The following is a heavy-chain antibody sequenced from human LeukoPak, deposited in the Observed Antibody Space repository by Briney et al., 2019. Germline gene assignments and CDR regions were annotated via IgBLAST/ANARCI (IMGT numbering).Heavy chain of an antibody. CDR2: MNPNSGNT. Sequence: ASVKVSCKASGYTFTSYDINWVRQATGQGLEWMGWMNPNSGNTGYAQKFQGRVTITRNTSISTAYMELSSLRSEDTAVYYCARGVLSVVVAAAAENWFDPWGQGTLVTVSS. V-gene: IGHV1-8*01. D-gene: IGHD2-15*01. CDR1: GYTFTSYD. J-gene: IGHJ5*02. CDR3: ARGVLSVVVAAAAENWFDP.